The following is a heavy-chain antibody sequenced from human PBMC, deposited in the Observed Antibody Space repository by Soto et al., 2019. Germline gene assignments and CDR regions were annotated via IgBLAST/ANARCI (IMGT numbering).Heavy chain of an antibody. CDR2: IIPIFGTA. V-gene: IGHV1-69*01. CDR1: GGTFSSYA. CDR3: AQRGGGSPKDFDY. J-gene: IGHJ4*02. Sequence: QVQLVQSGAEVKKPGSSVKVSCKASGGTFSSYAINWVRQAPGQGLEWMGGIIPIFGTANYAQKFQGRVTMTADESTSTAYRELSSLRSEDTAVYYCAQRGGGSPKDFDYWGQGTLVTVSS. D-gene: IGHD3-16*01.